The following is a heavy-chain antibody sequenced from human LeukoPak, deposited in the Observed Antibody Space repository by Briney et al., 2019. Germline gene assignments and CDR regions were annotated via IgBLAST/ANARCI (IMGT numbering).Heavy chain of an antibody. CDR3: AKDRGPYGDYVPWFDP. CDR1: GFTFSSYG. V-gene: IGHV3-33*06. Sequence: GGSLRLSCAASGFTFSSYGMHWVRQAPGKGLEWVAVIWYDGSNKYYADSVKGRFTISRGNSKNMLYLQMNSLRAEDTAVYYCAKDRGPYGDYVPWFDPWGQGTLVTVSS. CDR2: IWYDGSNK. D-gene: IGHD4-17*01. J-gene: IGHJ5*02.